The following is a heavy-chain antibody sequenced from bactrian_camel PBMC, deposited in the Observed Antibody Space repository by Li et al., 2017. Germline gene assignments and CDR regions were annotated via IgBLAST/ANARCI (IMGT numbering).Heavy chain of an antibody. V-gene: IGHV3S31*01. CDR2: IATGSGNT. CDR1: GFTFKNVF. D-gene: IGHD3*01. CDR3: AAGWSFGVGTLLRRHYNY. Sequence: DVQLVESGGGLVQPGGSLRLSCAASGFTFKNVFMRWVRQVPGKEREGVARIATGSGNTYYADSVKGRFTISQDNAKNTLYLQMNSLKPEDTAMYYCAAGWSFGVGTLLRRHYNYWGQGTQVTVS. J-gene: IGHJ4*01.